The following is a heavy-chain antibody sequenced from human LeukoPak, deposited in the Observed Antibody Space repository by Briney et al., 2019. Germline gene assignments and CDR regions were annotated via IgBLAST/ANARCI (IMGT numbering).Heavy chain of an antibody. Sequence: PSETLSLTCTVSGGSISSSSYYWGWIRQPPGKGLERIGSIYYSGSTYYNPSLKSRVTISVDASKNQFSLKLSSVTAADTAVYYCASGSLWFGELLTSHYFDYWGQGTLVTVSS. D-gene: IGHD3-10*01. J-gene: IGHJ4*02. CDR2: IYYSGST. CDR1: GGSISSSSYY. V-gene: IGHV4-39*01. CDR3: ASGSLWFGELLTSHYFDY.